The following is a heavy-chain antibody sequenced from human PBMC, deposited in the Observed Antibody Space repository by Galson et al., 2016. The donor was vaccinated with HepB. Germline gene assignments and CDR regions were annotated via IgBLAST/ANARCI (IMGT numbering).Heavy chain of an antibody. CDR3: ASVFSDLVFQSVSPVDNWFDP. CDR2: VSAYNGNT. CDR1: GYIFTSYG. V-gene: IGHV1-18*01. Sequence: SVKVSCKASGYIFTSYGISWVRQAPGQGLEWMGWVSAYNGNTNYAQRLQGRVSMTTDTSTSTAYMELRSLRSDDPAVYYCASVFSDLVFQSVSPVDNWFDPWGQGTLVTVSS. J-gene: IGHJ5*02. D-gene: IGHD5/OR15-5a*01.